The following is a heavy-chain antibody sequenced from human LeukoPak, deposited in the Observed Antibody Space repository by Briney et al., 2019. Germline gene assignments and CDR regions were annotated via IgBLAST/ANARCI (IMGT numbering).Heavy chain of an antibody. CDR3: ARDYYDSSGWGNYYYYYGMDV. D-gene: IGHD3-22*01. CDR1: GFTFGSYS. CDR2: ISSSSSYI. J-gene: IGHJ6*02. Sequence: GGSLRLSCAASGFTFGSYSMSWVRQAPGKGLEWVSSISSSSSYIYYADSVKGRFTISRDNAKNSLYLQMNSLRAEDTAVYYCARDYYDSSGWGNYYYYYGMDVWGQGTTVTVSS. V-gene: IGHV3-21*01.